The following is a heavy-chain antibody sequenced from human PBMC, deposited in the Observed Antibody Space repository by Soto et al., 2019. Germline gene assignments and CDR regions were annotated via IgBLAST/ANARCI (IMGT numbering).Heavy chain of an antibody. J-gene: IGHJ4*02. Sequence: SETLSLTCTVSGGSISSCNGSWIRQPPGKGLEWIGYIYYSGSTNYNPSLKSRVTISVDTSKNQFSLRLSSVTAADTAVYYCARRYGDCFDYWGQGTLVTVS. CDR3: ARRYGDCFDY. D-gene: IGHD4-17*01. CDR2: IYYSGST. V-gene: IGHV4-59*08. CDR1: GGSISSCN.